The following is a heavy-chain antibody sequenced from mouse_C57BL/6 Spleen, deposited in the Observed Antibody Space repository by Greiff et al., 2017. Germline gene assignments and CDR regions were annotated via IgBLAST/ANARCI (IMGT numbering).Heavy chain of an antibody. D-gene: IGHD2-4*01. CDR1: GYTFTSYW. CDR2: IDPSDSYT. Sequence: VQLQQPGAELVMPGASVKLSCKASGYTFTSYWMHWVKQRPGQGLEWIGEIDPSDSYTNYNQKFKGKSTLTVDKSSSTAYMQLSSLTSEDSAVYYCARRRNDYDYWYFDVWGTGTTVTVSS. J-gene: IGHJ1*03. CDR3: ARRRNDYDYWYFDV. V-gene: IGHV1-69*01.